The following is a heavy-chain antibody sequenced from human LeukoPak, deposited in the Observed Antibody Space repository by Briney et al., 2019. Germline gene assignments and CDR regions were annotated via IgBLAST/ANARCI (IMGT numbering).Heavy chain of an antibody. CDR1: GGSISSYY. CDR3: ARASSALVVVAATRGNWFDP. V-gene: IGHV4-59*01. D-gene: IGHD2-15*01. CDR2: IYYSGST. J-gene: IGHJ5*02. Sequence: SETLSLTCTVSGGSISSYYWSWIRQPPGKGLEWIGYIYYSGSTNYNPSLKSRVTISVDTSKNQFSLKLSSVTAADTAVYYCARASSALVVVAATRGNWFDPWGQGTLVTVSS.